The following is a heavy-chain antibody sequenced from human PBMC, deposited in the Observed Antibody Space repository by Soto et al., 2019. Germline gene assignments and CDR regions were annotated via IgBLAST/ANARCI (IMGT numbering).Heavy chain of an antibody. CDR1: GGTFSSYG. V-gene: IGHV1-69*12. J-gene: IGHJ2*01. CDR3: ARDSYNYDRNNYYMAEGWYFDL. CDR2: IIPMFGTV. D-gene: IGHD3-22*01. Sequence: QVQLVQSGAEVKKPGSSVKVSCEASGGTFSSYGISWVRQAPGQGLEWMGGIIPMFGTVNYAQKFQGRITITADESTSKAYMELSSLRSEDTAVFYCARDSYNYDRNNYYMAEGWYFDLWGRGTLVTVSS.